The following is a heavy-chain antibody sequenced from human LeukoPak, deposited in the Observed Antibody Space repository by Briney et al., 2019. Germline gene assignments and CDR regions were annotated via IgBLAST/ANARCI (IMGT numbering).Heavy chain of an antibody. Sequence: GGPLRLSCAASGFTFSSYAMHWVRQAPGKGLEWVAVISYDGSNKYYADSVKGRFTISRDNSKNTLYLQMNSLRAEDTAVYYCARGGAYCGCDCYSAESTRWGQGTLVTVSS. D-gene: IGHD2-21*02. V-gene: IGHV3-30*04. CDR3: ARGGAYCGCDCYSAESTR. J-gene: IGHJ4*02. CDR2: ISYDGSNK. CDR1: GFTFSSYA.